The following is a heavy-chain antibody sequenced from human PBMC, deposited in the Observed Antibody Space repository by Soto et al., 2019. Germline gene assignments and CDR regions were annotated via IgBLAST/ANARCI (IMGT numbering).Heavy chain of an antibody. CDR1: GFTFGSFS. J-gene: IGHJ4*02. Sequence: VQLLESGGGLVQPGGSLRLSCAASGFTFGSFSMGWVRQAPGKGLEFVSGISGTGTNTDYADSVKGRFTISRVNSKNTLFLQMNSLRVEDTAVYFCAKLPRRFDSWGQGTLVTVSS. V-gene: IGHV3-23*01. CDR2: ISGTGTNT. CDR3: AKLPRRFDS.